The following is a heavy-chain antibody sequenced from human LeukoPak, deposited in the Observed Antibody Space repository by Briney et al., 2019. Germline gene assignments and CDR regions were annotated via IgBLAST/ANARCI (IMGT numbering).Heavy chain of an antibody. CDR1: SGSISSSSYY. CDR3: ATTWGDIVVVPAAPYGMDV. CDR2: IYYSGST. D-gene: IGHD2-2*01. V-gene: IGHV4-39*07. Sequence: SETLSLTCTVSSGSISSSSYYWGWIRQPPGKGLEWIGSIYYSGSTYYNPSLKSRVTIFVDTSKKKFSLKLSSVTAADTAVYYCATTWGDIVVVPAAPYGMDVWGQGTTVTVSS. J-gene: IGHJ6*02.